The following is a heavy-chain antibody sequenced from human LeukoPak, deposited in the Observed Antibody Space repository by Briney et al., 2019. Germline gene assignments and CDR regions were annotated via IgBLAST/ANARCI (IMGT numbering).Heavy chain of an antibody. J-gene: IGHJ5*02. CDR3: ARQDYYYDSSGYPSWFDP. D-gene: IGHD3-22*01. CDR1: GGSISSSSYY. CDR2: IYYSGST. Sequence: SETLSLACTVSGGSISSSSYYWGWIRQPPGKGLEWIGSIYYSGSTYYNPSLKSRVTISVDTSKNQFSLKLSSVTAADTAVYYCARQDYYYDSSGYPSWFDPWGQGTLVTVSS. V-gene: IGHV4-39*01.